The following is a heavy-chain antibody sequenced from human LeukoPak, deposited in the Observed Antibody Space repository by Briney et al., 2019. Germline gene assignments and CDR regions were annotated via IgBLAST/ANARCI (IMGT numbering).Heavy chain of an antibody. CDR2: INPNSGGT. V-gene: IGHV1-2*02. Sequence: ASVKVSCKASGYTFTCYYMHWVRQAPGQGLEWMGWINPNSGGTNYAQKFQGRVTMTRDTSISTAYMELSRLRSDDTAVYYCARDVDGSGSYFGQDRYYYYYYGMDVWGQGTTVTVS. CDR1: GYTFTCYY. J-gene: IGHJ6*02. CDR3: ARDVDGSGSYFGQDRYYYYYYGMDV. D-gene: IGHD3-10*01.